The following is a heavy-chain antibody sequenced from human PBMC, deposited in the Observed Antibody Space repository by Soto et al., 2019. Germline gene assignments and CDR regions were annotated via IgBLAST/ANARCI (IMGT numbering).Heavy chain of an antibody. Sequence: ASVKVSCKASGYTFTSYYMHWVRQAPGQGLEWMGIINPSGGSTSYAQKFQGRVTMTRDTSTSTVYMKLSSVTAADTAVYYCARGGSIAARKVLDYWGQGTLVTVSS. CDR2: INPSGGST. CDR1: GYTFTSYY. D-gene: IGHD6-6*01. CDR3: ARGGSIAARKVLDY. J-gene: IGHJ4*02. V-gene: IGHV1-46*01.